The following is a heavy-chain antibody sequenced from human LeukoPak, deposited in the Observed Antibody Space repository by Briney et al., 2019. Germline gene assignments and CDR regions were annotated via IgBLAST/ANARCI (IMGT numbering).Heavy chain of an antibody. CDR2: IWYDGSNK. CDR1: GFTFSSYG. D-gene: IGHD3-10*01. Sequence: PGRSLRLSCAASGFTFSSYGMHWVRQAPGKGLEWVAVIWYDGSNKYYADSVKGRFTISRDNSKNTLYLQMNSLRAEDTAVYYCARGGVVRGVILDTAMGETDYWGQGTLVTVSS. V-gene: IGHV3-33*08. CDR3: ARGGVVRGVILDTAMGETDY. J-gene: IGHJ4*02.